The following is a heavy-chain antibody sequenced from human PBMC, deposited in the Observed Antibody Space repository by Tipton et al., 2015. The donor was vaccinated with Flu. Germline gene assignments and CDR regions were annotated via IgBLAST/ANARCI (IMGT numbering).Heavy chain of an antibody. J-gene: IGHJ6*02. CDR2: INHSGST. CDR1: GGSFSGYY. V-gene: IGHV4-34*01. CDR3: ARGHRRPAGGYYYYYYGMDV. D-gene: IGHD3-10*01. Sequence: LRLSCAVYGGSFSGYYWSWIRQPPGKGLEWIGEINHSGSTNYNPSLKSRVTISVDTSKNQFSLKLSSVTAADTAVYYCARGHRRPAGGYYYYYYGMDVWGQGTTVTVSS.